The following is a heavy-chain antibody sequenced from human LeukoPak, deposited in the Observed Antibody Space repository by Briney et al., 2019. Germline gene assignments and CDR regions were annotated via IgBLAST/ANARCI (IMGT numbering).Heavy chain of an antibody. D-gene: IGHD1-1*01. CDR1: GFTFSTYA. V-gene: IGHV3-23*01. CDR2: ISGSGGST. J-gene: IGHJ4*02. Sequence: GGSLRLSCAASGFTFSTYAMSRVRQAAGKGLEWVSLISGSGGSTYYADSVKGRFTISRDNSKNTLYLQMNSLRAEDTAVYYCAREVSYGTEDYFDYWGQGTLVTVSS. CDR3: AREVSYGTEDYFDY.